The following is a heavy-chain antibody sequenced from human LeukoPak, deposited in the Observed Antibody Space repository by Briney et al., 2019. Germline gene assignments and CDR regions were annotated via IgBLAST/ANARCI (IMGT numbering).Heavy chain of an antibody. CDR3: ASHPYTGSYYYDY. J-gene: IGHJ4*02. V-gene: IGHV3-23*01. CDR1: GFTFNSYA. CDR2: ISTSGGST. Sequence: GSLRLSCAASGFTFNSYAMSWVRQAPGKGLEWVSAISTSGGSTDYADSVKGRYTISRDNSKNTLYLQMNSLRVEDTAVYYCASHPYTGSYYYDYWGQGTLVTVSS. D-gene: IGHD1-26*01.